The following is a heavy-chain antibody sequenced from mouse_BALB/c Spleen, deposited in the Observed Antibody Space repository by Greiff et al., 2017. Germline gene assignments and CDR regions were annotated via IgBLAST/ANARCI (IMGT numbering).Heavy chain of an antibody. V-gene: IGHV2-6-5*01. CDR3: ANHYYGSSPWFAY. J-gene: IGHJ3*01. CDR2: IWGGGST. D-gene: IGHD1-1*01. CDR1: GFSLTDYG. Sequence: VHLVESGPGLVAPSQSLSITCTVSGFSLTDYGVSWIRQPPGKGLEWLGVIWGGGSTYYNSALKSRLSISKDNSKSHVFLKMNSLQTDDTAMYYCANHYYGSSPWFAYWGQGTLVTVSA.